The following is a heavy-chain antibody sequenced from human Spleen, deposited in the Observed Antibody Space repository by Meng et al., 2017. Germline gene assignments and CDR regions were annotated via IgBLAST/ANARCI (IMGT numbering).Heavy chain of an antibody. CDR2: LYYSGRT. D-gene: IGHD1-26*01. V-gene: IGHV4-61*01. CDR1: GGSVSSNRDY. CDR3: ARAPIVGAYPTHLDY. J-gene: IGHJ4*02. Sequence: SETLSLTCTVSGGSVSSNRDYWSWIRQPPGKGLEWIGYLYYSGRTNYNPSLKSRVTISVDTSKNQFSLKLSSVTAADTAVYYCARAPIVGAYPTHLDYWGQGTLVTVSS.